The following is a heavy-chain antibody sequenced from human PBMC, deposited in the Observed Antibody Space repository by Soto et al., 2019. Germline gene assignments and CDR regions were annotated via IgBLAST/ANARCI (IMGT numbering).Heavy chain of an antibody. CDR3: AGAVAATPEFYYYMDV. J-gene: IGHJ6*03. Sequence: GGSLRLSCAASGFTFSSYSLNWVRQAPGKGLEWVSYISSSSSTIYYADSVRGRFTISRDNAKNSLYLQMNSLRAEDTAVYYCAGAVAATPEFYYYMDVWGKGTTVTVS. CDR2: ISSSSSTI. CDR1: GFTFSSYS. V-gene: IGHV3-48*01. D-gene: IGHD2-15*01.